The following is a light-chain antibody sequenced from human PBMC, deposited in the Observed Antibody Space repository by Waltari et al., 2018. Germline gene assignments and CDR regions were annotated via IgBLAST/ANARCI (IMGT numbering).Light chain of an antibody. Sequence: QSVLTQPPSASGTPGQRVTISCSGPSSNLGTNVVNWYQQVPGTAPKLLIYRNDLRPSGVPDRFSASKSGTSASLAISGLQSEDEAEYYCASWDDSLNGHWVFGGGTMVTVL. CDR3: ASWDDSLNGHWV. CDR1: SSNLGTNV. CDR2: RND. J-gene: IGLJ3*02. V-gene: IGLV1-44*01.